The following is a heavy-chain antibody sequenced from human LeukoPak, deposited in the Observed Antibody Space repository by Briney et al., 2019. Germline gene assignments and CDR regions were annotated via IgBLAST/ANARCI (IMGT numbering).Heavy chain of an antibody. J-gene: IGHJ4*02. V-gene: IGHV4-59*01. D-gene: IGHD3-10*01. CDR2: IYNSGST. Sequence: KPSETLSLTCSVSGGSISSDSWSWIRQPPGKGLEWIGYIYNSGSTNYNPSLKSRVTISVDTSKNQFSLKLSSVTAADTAVYYCARDPQAGVNFDYWGQGTLVTVSS. CDR3: ARDPQAGVNFDY. CDR1: GGSISSDS.